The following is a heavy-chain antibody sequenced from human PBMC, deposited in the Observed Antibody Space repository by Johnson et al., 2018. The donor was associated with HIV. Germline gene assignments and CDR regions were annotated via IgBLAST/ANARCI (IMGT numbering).Heavy chain of an antibody. CDR3: AKAQQRVPGGDAFEV. D-gene: IGHD6-6*01. J-gene: IGHJ3*01. Sequence: QMQLVESGGGVVQPGRSLRLSCAASGFSFRKYGIHWVRQAPGKGLEWVAVIWYDGSNEYYTDSVKGRFIISRDNSKNTVYLEMKSLRDEDTAVYDCAKAQQRVPGGDAFEVGGQGTLVTVSS. V-gene: IGHV3-33*06. CDR1: GFSFRKYG. CDR2: IWYDGSNE.